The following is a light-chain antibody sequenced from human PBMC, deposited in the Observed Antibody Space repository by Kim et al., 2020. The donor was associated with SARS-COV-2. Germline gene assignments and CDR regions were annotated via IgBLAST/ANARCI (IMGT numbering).Light chain of an antibody. CDR3: TACDDSLNGYV. Sequence: ELTQPPSASGTPGQRVTISCSGSRSNIGSNTVNWYQQLPGTAPKLLISSNNQRPSGVPDRFSCSKSGTSASLAISGLQSEDEADYYCTACDDSLNGYVFGTGTKVTVL. V-gene: IGLV1-44*01. J-gene: IGLJ1*01. CDR1: RSNIGSNT. CDR2: SNN.